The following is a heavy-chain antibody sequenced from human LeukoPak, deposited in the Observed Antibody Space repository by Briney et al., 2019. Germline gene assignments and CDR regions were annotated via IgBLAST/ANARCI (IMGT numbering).Heavy chain of an antibody. Sequence: ASVKVSCKASGNTFTGYYMHWVRQAPGQGLEWMGWINPNTGGTDTAQKFQGRVTMTRDTSISTAHMELSRLRSDDTAVYYCTRDHCTRTNCYEDYYYGMDVWGQGTTVTVSS. CDR1: GNTFTGYY. D-gene: IGHD2-2*01. J-gene: IGHJ6*02. CDR3: TRDHCTRTNCYEDYYYGMDV. CDR2: INPNTGGT. V-gene: IGHV1-2*02.